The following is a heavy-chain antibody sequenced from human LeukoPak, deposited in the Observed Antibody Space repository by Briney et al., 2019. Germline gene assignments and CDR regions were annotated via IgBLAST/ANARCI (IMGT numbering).Heavy chain of an antibody. Sequence: SETLSLTCTISGGSVSDYYWSWIRQSPGKGLEWIGYIYHTGSTSYSPSLKSRVTISADTSQNQFSLKLSSVTAADTAVYYCARVRGGYESRVDYWGQGTLVTVSS. CDR3: ARVRGGYESRVDY. D-gene: IGHD5-12*01. CDR1: GGSVSDYY. CDR2: IYHTGST. V-gene: IGHV4-59*02. J-gene: IGHJ4*02.